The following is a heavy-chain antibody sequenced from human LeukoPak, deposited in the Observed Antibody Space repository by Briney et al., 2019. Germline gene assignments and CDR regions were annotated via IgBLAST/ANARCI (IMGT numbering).Heavy chain of an antibody. CDR1: GFPFNDYS. CDR3: ARDHNYAFDN. V-gene: IGHV3-48*04. J-gene: IGHJ4*02. CDR2: IGIDSGNT. D-gene: IGHD1-1*01. Sequence: GGSLRLPCTASGFPFNDYSMNWVRQAPGKGLEWISYIGIDSGNTKYADSVKGRFTISADNAKNSLSLQMNSLRVEDTAVYYCARDHNYAFDNWGQGTLVSVSS.